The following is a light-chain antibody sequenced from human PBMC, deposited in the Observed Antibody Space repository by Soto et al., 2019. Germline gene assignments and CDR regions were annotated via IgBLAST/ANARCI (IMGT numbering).Light chain of an antibody. CDR1: SGHSTYP. Sequence: QPVLTQSPSASASLGASVKLTCTLSSGHSTYPIAWHRQQPEKGPRYLMKVDSDGSHSKGDGIPDRFSGSSSGAERYLTISSLQSEDEADYYCQTWGTGTHAVFGGGTQLTVL. CDR3: QTWGTGTHAV. J-gene: IGLJ7*01. V-gene: IGLV4-69*01. CDR2: VDSDGSH.